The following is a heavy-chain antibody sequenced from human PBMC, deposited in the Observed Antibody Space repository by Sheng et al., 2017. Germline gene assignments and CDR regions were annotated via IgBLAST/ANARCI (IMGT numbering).Heavy chain of an antibody. CDR2: ISAYNGNT. V-gene: IGHV1-18*01. Sequence: QVQLVQSGAEVKKPGASVKVSCKASGYTFTSYGISWVRQAPGQGLEWMGWISAYNGNTNYAQKLQGRVTMTTDTSTSTAYMELRSLRSDDTAVYYCARDLIVVVPAAKYYYYYYMDVWGQGTTVTVSS. CDR3: ARDLIVVVPAAKYYYYYYMDV. J-gene: IGHJ6*03. D-gene: IGHD2-2*01. CDR1: GYTFTSYG.